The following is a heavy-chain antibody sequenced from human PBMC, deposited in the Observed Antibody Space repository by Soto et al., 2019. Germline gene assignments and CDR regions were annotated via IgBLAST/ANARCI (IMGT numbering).Heavy chain of an antibody. Sequence: QMQLVQSGAEVKKTGSSVTVSCKALGNTFTYRYLHWVRQAPGQALEWMGWITPFNDDVHYAQKFQERLTITTDRSINTAYMRMSSLRSDDTAMYYCASGGAGSGPFTWELPDLWGQGTLVTVSS. V-gene: IGHV1-45*02. CDR2: ITPFNDDV. J-gene: IGHJ5*02. D-gene: IGHD1-26*01. CDR3: ASGGAGSGPFTWELPDL. CDR1: GNTFTYRY.